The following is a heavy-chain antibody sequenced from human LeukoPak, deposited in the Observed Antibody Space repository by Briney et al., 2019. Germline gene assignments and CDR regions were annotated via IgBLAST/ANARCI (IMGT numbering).Heavy chain of an antibody. V-gene: IGHV4-4*07. CDR2: IYTSGST. D-gene: IGHD3-16*01. CDR1: GCSISSNY. Sequence: SETLSLTCTASGCSISSNYWSWIRQPAGKGLEWIGRIYTSGSTNYNPSLKSRVTMSVDTSKNQFSLKLSSVTAADTAVYYCARGPSHDYYPPHFDYWGQGTLVTVSS. J-gene: IGHJ4*02. CDR3: ARGPSHDYYPPHFDY.